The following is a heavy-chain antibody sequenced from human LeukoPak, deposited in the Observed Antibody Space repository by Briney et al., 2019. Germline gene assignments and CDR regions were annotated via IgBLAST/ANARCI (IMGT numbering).Heavy chain of an antibody. V-gene: IGHV3-48*03. CDR3: AKDATPALGTVYMDV. Sequence: GGSLRLSCAASGFTFSSYEMNWVRQAPGKGLEWVSYISSSGSTIYYADSVKGRFTISRDNAKNSLYLQMNSLRAEDTAVYYCAKDATPALGTVYMDVWGKGTTVTISS. CDR1: GFTFSSYE. J-gene: IGHJ6*03. D-gene: IGHD6-13*01. CDR2: ISSSGSTI.